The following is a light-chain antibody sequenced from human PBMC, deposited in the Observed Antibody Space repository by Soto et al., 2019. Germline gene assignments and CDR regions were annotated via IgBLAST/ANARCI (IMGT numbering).Light chain of an antibody. CDR3: QQYYSTPWT. CDR2: WAS. CDR1: QSVLYSSSSNNNNY. Sequence: DIVMTQAPASLAVSLDERATINCKSSQSVLYSSSSNNNNYLAWYQQKPGQPPKLLIYWASTREYGVPDRFSGSGSGTDFTLTISSLQAEDVAVYYCQQYYSTPWTFGQGNKVEIK. V-gene: IGKV4-1*01. J-gene: IGKJ1*01.